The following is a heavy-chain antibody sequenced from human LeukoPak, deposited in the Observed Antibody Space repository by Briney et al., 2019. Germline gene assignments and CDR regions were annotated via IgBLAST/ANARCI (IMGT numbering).Heavy chain of an antibody. CDR2: IKSKTDGGTR. J-gene: IGHJ3*02. CDR1: GFTFSSYW. V-gene: IGHV3-15*01. D-gene: IGHD4/OR15-4a*01. CDR3: TTFDYAAFLI. Sequence: GGSLRLSCAASGFTFSSYWMSWVRQAPEKGLEWVGRIKSKTDGGTRDYAAPVKGRFTISRDDSKNTLYLQMNSLKTEDTAVYYCTTFDYAAFLIWGQGTMVTVSS.